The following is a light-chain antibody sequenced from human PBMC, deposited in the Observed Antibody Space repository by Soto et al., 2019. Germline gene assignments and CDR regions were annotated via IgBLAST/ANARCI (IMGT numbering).Light chain of an antibody. CDR3: QQYDSLPFT. J-gene: IGKJ3*01. Sequence: IPVTPSPSSLSASVGDRVAITCRASQDISNFLNWYQQTPVKATQLLSYEAYELETGVPSRISGSGSRTDFTFTISHVQPEDTATYYCQQYDSLPFTFGPGTKVDIK. CDR2: EAY. CDR1: QDISNF. V-gene: IGKV1-33*01.